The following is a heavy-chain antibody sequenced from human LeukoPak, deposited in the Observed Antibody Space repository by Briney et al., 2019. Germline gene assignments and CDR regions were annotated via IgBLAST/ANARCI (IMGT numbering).Heavy chain of an antibody. V-gene: IGHV3-23*01. D-gene: IGHD1-26*01. CDR3: AKDFQRDGKWEIDY. CDR1: GFTFSSYS. Sequence: GGSLRLSCATSGFTFSSYSMSWIRQAPGKGLEFVSAIFVGGTTKYADSVKGRFTISRDNSRNTVFLQMNSLGAEDTAIYYCAKDFQRDGKWEIDYWGKGTLVTVSS. J-gene: IGHJ4*02. CDR2: IFVGGTT.